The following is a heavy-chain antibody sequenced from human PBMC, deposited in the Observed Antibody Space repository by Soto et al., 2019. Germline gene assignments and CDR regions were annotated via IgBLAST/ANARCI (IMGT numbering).Heavy chain of an antibody. CDR1: GYRITIYL. J-gene: IGHJ4*02. CDR3: ARSAPPIDY. CDR2: INAGNGNT. Sequence: KTAGYRITIYLSHWGRQDTGQRLEWMGWINAGNGNTKQSQKFQGRVTITRDTSASTAYMELSSLRSEDTAVYYCARSAPPIDYWGQGTLVTVS. V-gene: IGHV1-3*01.